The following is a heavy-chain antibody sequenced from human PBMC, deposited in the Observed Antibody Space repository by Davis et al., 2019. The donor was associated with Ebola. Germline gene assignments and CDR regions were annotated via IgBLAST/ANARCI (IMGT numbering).Heavy chain of an antibody. V-gene: IGHV3-21*01. J-gene: IGHJ4*02. CDR3: ARKARHHYSSSSGEIDY. Sequence: GESLKISCAASGFTFSSYWMSWVRQAPGKGLEWVSSISSSSSYIYYADSVKGRFTISRDNAKNSLYLQMNGLRAEDTAVYYCARKARHHYSSSSGEIDYWGQGTLVTVSS. CDR1: GFTFSSYW. CDR2: ISSSSSYI. D-gene: IGHD6-13*01.